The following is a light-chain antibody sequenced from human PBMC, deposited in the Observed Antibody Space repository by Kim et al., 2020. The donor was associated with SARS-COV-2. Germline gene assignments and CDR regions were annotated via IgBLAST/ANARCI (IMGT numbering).Light chain of an antibody. CDR1: QSLSSGY. CDR3: QQYDDSPNT. Sequence: DIVLTQSPATLSLSPGERATLSCGASQSLSSGYLAWYQQRPGLAPRLLIYDASTRATGIPDRFSGSGSGTDFTLTISRLEPEDFAVYYCQQYDDSPNTFGQGTKLEIK. J-gene: IGKJ2*01. CDR2: DAS. V-gene: IGKV3D-20*01.